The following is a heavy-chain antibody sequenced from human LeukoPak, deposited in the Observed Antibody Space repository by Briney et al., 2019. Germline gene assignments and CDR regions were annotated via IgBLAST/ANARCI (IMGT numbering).Heavy chain of an antibody. CDR1: GFTFSSYG. V-gene: IGHV3-7*01. J-gene: IGHJ4*02. CDR3: AREGLGEIWFGELLPYYFDY. D-gene: IGHD3-10*01. CDR2: IKQDGSEK. Sequence: GGSLRLSCAASGFTFSSYGMHWVRQAPGKGLEWVANIKQDGSEKYYVDSVKGRFTISRDNAKNSLYLQMNSLRAEDTAVYYCAREGLGEIWFGELLPYYFDYWGQGTLVTVSS.